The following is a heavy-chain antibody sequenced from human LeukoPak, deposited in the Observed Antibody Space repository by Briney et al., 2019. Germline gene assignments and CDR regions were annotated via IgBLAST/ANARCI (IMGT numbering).Heavy chain of an antibody. J-gene: IGHJ4*02. CDR1: GFTFSSYE. Sequence: PGGSLRLSSAASGFTFSSYEMKWVRQAPGKGLEWVSYISSSGSTIYYADSVKGRFTISRDNAKNSLYLQMNSLRAEDTAVYYCARGAPDKTKYYYDSSGYYSDYWGQGTLVTVSS. CDR2: ISSSGSTI. V-gene: IGHV3-48*03. CDR3: ARGAPDKTKYYYDSSGYYSDY. D-gene: IGHD3-22*01.